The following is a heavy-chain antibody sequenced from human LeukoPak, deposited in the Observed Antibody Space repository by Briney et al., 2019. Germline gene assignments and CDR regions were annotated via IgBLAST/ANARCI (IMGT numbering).Heavy chain of an antibody. CDR1: GGSISSYY. CDR2: IYYSGST. J-gene: IGHJ6*02. Sequence: PSETLSLTCTVSGGSISSYYWSRIRQPPGKGLEWIGYIYYSGSTNYNPSLKSRVTISVDTSKNQFSLKLSSVTAADTAVYYCARTVVVPAATCMDVWGQGTTVTVSS. D-gene: IGHD2-2*01. V-gene: IGHV4-59*12. CDR3: ARTVVVPAATCMDV.